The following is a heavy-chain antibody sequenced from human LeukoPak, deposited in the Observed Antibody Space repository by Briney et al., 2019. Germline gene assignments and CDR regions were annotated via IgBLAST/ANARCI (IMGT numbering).Heavy chain of an antibody. CDR1: GYSFTSYW. CDR3: ARQQVDYFDY. V-gene: IGHV5-51*01. J-gene: IGHJ4*02. CDR2: ISPSDSDT. D-gene: IGHD1-26*01. Sequence: GESLKISCKGSGYSFTSYWIGWVRQLPGKGLEWMGIISPSDSDTRYSPSFQGQVTISADKSISTAYLQWSSLKASDTAIYYCARQQVDYFDYWGQGTLVTVSS.